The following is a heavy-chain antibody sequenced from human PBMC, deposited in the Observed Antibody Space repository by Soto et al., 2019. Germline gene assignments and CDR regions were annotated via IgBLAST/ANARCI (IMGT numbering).Heavy chain of an antibody. J-gene: IGHJ2*01. CDR3: ARWRGGAPSPIVGANPHWYFDL. D-gene: IGHD1-26*01. V-gene: IGHV1-69*12. CDR2: IIPIFGTA. CDR1: GGTFSSYA. Sequence: QVQLVQSGAEVKKPGSSVKVSCKASGGTFSSYAISWVRQAPGQGLEWMGGIIPIFGTANYAQKFQGRVTLPADDSTGTAYMELSSLRSEDTAVYYCARWRGGAPSPIVGANPHWYFDLWGRGTLVTVSS.